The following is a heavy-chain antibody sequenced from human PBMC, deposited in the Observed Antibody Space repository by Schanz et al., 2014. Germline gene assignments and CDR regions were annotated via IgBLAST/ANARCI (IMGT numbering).Heavy chain of an antibody. CDR2: ITYNGGTI. CDR1: GITFSSHS. CDR3: AKDAPYPFDL. J-gene: IGHJ2*01. Sequence: EVHLVESGGGLVQPGGSLRLSCAASGITFSSHSFNWVRQAPGKGLEWISYITYNGGTIYYADSVKGRFTISRDNAKNSLYLEMNSRRAEDTAIYYCAKDAPYPFDLWGRGTLVTVSA. V-gene: IGHV3-48*01.